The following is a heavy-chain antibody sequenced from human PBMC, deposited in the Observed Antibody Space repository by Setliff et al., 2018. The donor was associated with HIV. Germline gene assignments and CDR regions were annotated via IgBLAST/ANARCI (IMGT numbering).Heavy chain of an antibody. CDR2: LNHSGST. J-gene: IGHJ4*02. CDR3: ARAASYYDSRGYWSPPKYFDY. Sequence: SETLSLPCAVYGGSIGGYYWSWIRQPPGKGLEWRGELNHSGSTNYNPSLKSLVTILVGTSKNQFSLKLSSVTAADTAVYYCARAASYYDSRGYWSPPKYFDYWGQGTLVTVSS. V-gene: IGHV4-34*01. CDR1: GGSIGGYY. D-gene: IGHD3-22*01.